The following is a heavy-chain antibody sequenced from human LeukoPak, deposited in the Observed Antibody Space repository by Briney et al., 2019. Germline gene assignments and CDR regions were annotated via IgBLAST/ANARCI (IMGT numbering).Heavy chain of an antibody. J-gene: IGHJ4*02. V-gene: IGHV3-53*01. Sequence: GGSLRLSCAASGFTVSSNYMSWVRQAPGKGLEWVSVIYSGGTIYYADSVKGRFTISRDNSKNTLYLQMNSLRAEDTAVYYCARRHRGKVRGVISLFDYWGQGTLVTVSS. CDR1: GFTVSSNY. CDR2: IYSGGTI. D-gene: IGHD3-10*01. CDR3: ARRHRGKVRGVISLFDY.